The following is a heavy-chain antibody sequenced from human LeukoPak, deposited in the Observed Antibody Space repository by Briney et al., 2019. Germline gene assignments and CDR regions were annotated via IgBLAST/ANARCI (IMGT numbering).Heavy chain of an antibody. CDR1: GYTFTGYY. Sequence: ASVKVSCKASGYTFTGYYMHWVRQAPGQGLEWMGWINPNSGGTNYAQKFQGWVTMTRDTPISTAYMELSRLRSDDTAVYYCASSRNALSGMDVWGQGTTVTVSS. J-gene: IGHJ6*02. V-gene: IGHV1-2*04. CDR2: INPNSGGT. CDR3: ASSRNALSGMDV. D-gene: IGHD3-16*01.